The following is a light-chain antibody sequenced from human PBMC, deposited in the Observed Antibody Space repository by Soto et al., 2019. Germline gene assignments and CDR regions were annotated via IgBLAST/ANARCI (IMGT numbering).Light chain of an antibody. CDR2: AAS. CDR3: QQSSYTPLT. V-gene: IGKV1-39*01. Sequence: DIQMTQSPSSLSASVGDRVTITCRASQSVSSYLNWYQHKPGKVPILLIYAASNLQSGVPSRFSGSGSGTDFTLTISSLQHEDFATYYCQQSSYTPLTFGGGTRVEVK. CDR1: QSVSSY. J-gene: IGKJ4*01.